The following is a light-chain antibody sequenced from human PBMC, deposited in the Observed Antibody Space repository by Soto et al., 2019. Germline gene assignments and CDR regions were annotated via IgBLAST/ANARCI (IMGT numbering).Light chain of an antibody. V-gene: IGKV1-17*01. CDR2: DAS. CDR3: QQYNDYSTWT. Sequence: DIQMTQSPSSLSASVGDRVTISCRASQGIATYLGWYQQKPGKAPKVLIWDASSLQRGVPPRFSGSGSGTEFTLTISSLQPDDSGTYYCQQYNDYSTWTFGQGTKVDIK. J-gene: IGKJ1*01. CDR1: QGIATY.